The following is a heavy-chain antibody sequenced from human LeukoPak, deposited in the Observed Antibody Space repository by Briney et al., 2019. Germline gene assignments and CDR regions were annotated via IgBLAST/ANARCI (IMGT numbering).Heavy chain of an antibody. CDR1: GFTFSSYA. V-gene: IGHV3-72*01. CDR2: TRNKANSYTT. D-gene: IGHD1-26*01. CDR3: ARDRGGSYYDY. Sequence: GGSLRLSCAASGFTFSSYAMSWVRQAPGKGLEWVGRTRNKANSYTTEYAASVKGRFTISRDDSKNSLYLQMNSLKTEDTAVYYCARDRGGSYYDYWGQGTLVTVSS. J-gene: IGHJ4*02.